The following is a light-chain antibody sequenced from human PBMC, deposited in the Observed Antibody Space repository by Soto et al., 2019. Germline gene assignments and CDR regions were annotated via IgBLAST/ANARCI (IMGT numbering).Light chain of an antibody. J-gene: IGKJ5*01. CDR3: QQYNNWPPT. V-gene: IGKV3-15*01. CDR2: GAS. Sequence: EIVLTQSPASLSLSPGERSTLSCRASQSVNNYLAWYQQRPGQAPRLLIYGASTRATGIPARFSGSGSGTEFTLTISSLQSEDFAVYYCQQYNNWPPTFGQGTRLEIK. CDR1: QSVNNY.